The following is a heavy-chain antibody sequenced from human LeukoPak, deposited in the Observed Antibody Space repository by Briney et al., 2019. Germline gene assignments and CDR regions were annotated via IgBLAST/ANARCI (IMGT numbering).Heavy chain of an antibody. CDR3: ARVKEVTGPYFDL. J-gene: IGHJ4*02. CDR1: GVSFTGYY. D-gene: IGHD1-14*01. CDR2: INDIGST. V-gene: IGHV4-34*01. Sequence: SETLSLTCAVYGVSFTGYYLSWVRQPPGKGLEWIGEINDIGSTNYNPSLKSRVTISVDTSKNQFSLKLSSVTAADTAVYYCARVKEVTGPYFDLWGQGTLVTVSS.